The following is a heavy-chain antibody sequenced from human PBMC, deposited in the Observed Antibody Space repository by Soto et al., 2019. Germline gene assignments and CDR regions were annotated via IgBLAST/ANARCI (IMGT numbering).Heavy chain of an antibody. Sequence: SETLSLTCTVSGGSISSGGYYWSWIRQHPGKGLEWIGYIYYSGSTYYNPSLKSRVTISVDTSKNQFSLKLSSVTAADTAVYYCARVVGVVVPAAIGGYNWFDPWGQGTQVTVSS. CDR2: IYYSGST. CDR1: GGSISSGGYY. V-gene: IGHV4-31*03. CDR3: ARVVGVVVPAAIGGYNWFDP. J-gene: IGHJ5*02. D-gene: IGHD2-2*02.